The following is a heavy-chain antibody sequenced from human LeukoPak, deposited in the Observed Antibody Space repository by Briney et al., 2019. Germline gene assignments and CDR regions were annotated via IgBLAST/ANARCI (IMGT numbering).Heavy chain of an antibody. CDR1: GGSFSGYY. CDR2: INHSGST. D-gene: IGHD3-22*01. J-gene: IGHJ5*02. Sequence: SETLSLTCAVYGGSFSGYYWSWIRQPPGKGLEWIGEINHSGSTNYNPSLKSRVTISVDTSKNQFSLKLSSVTAADTAVYYCARDRDYYYDSSGYLTELGFDPWGQGTLVTVSS. CDR3: ARDRDYYYDSSGYLTELGFDP. V-gene: IGHV4-34*01.